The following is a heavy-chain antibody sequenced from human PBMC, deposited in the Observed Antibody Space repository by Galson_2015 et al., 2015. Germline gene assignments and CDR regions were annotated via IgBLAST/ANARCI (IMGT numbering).Heavy chain of an antibody. Sequence: SETLSLTCTVSGGSISSYYWSWIRQPPGKGLEWIGHIYYTGTTNYNPSLKSRLTISVDTSKNQFSLNLNSVTAADTAVYYCARASGYRYSVWNLEFEYWGQGTLVTVSS. V-gene: IGHV4-59*01. CDR2: IYYTGTT. J-gene: IGHJ4*02. CDR1: GGSISSYY. D-gene: IGHD5-18*01. CDR3: ARASGYRYSVWNLEFEY.